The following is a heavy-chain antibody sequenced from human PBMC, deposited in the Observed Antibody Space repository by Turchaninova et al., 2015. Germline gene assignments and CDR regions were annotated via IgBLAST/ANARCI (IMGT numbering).Heavy chain of an antibody. CDR3: ARSNEYSSSSYAFDI. CDR2: INRDGSST. CDR1: GFNFRSYW. J-gene: IGHJ3*02. V-gene: IGHV3-74*01. D-gene: IGHD6-6*01. Sequence: EVQLVESGGGLVQPGGSLRLSCSASGFNFRSYWMHWGRQAPGKGLVWVSRINRDGSSTSYADSVKGRFTISRDNAKNTLYLQMNSLRAEDTAVYYCARSNEYSSSSYAFDIWGQGTMVTVSS.